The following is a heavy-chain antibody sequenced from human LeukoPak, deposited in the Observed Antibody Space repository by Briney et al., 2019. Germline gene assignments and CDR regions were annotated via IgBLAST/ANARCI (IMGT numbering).Heavy chain of an antibody. J-gene: IGHJ4*02. Sequence: SETLSLTCAVSGYSISSGYYWGWIRQPPGKGLERIGSIYHSGSTYYNPSLESRVTISVDTSKNQFSLKLSSVTAADTAVYYCARDRTCGDFDYWGQGTLVTVSS. CDR2: IYHSGST. CDR1: GYSISSGYY. CDR3: ARDRTCGDFDY. D-gene: IGHD3-16*01. V-gene: IGHV4-38-2*02.